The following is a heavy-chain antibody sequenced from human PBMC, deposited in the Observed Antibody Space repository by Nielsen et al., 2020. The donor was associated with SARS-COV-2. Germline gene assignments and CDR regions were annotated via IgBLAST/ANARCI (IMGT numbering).Heavy chain of an antibody. CDR3: AGGTYNFRSYSSSGMDV. Sequence: SETLSLTCTVYGGSLRGYFWIWLRQPPGKGLEWIGESNQGGDANYSPSLKNRVTISMDTSKMQFSLRLTSVTAADTGTYFCAGGTYNFRSYSSSGMDVWGQGTTVIVSS. CDR2: SNQGGDA. J-gene: IGHJ6*02. CDR1: GGSLRGYF. D-gene: IGHD3-3*01. V-gene: IGHV4-34*01.